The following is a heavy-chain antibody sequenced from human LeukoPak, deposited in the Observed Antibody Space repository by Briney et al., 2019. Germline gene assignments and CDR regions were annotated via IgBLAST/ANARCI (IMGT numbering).Heavy chain of an antibody. Sequence: GGSLRLSCAASGFTFDDYAMHWVRQAPGKGLEWVSGISWNSGSIGYADSVKGRFTISRDNAKNSLYLQMNSLRAEDTALYYCAKDSSGYYGPDGIDYWGQGTLVTVSS. CDR2: ISWNSGSI. D-gene: IGHD3-22*01. V-gene: IGHV3-9*01. CDR3: AKDSSGYYGPDGIDY. J-gene: IGHJ4*02. CDR1: GFTFDDYA.